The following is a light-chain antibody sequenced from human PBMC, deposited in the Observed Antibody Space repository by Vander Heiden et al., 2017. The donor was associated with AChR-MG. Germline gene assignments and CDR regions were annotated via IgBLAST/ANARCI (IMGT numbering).Light chain of an antibody. Sequence: FMLTQPPAVSESPGKTVTISCTGSSGSIASNYVQWYQQRPGSAPTTVIYEDNQRPSGVPDRFSGSIDSSSNSASLTISGLKTEDEADYYCQSYDSSNHDVVFGGGTKLTVL. CDR2: EDN. CDR1: SGSIASNY. V-gene: IGLV6-57*02. J-gene: IGLJ2*01. CDR3: QSYDSSNHDVV.